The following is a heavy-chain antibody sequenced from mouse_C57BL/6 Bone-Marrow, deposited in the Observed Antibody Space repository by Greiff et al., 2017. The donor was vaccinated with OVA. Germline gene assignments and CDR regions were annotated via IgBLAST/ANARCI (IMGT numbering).Heavy chain of an antibody. V-gene: IGHV1-64*01. D-gene: IGHD1-1*01. CDR2: IHPNSGST. CDR3: ASLITTVVATDFDY. Sequence: VQLQQPGAELVKPGASVKLSCKASGYTFTSYWMHWVKQRPGQGLEWIGMIHPNSGSTNYNEKFKSKATLSVDKSSSTAYMQLSSLTSEDSAVYYCASLITTVVATDFDYWGQGTTLTVSS. CDR1: GYTFTSYW. J-gene: IGHJ2*01.